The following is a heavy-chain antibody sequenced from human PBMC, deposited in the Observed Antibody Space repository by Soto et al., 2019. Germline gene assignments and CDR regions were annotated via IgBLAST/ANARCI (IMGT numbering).Heavy chain of an antibody. CDR2: VSHDGRNT. J-gene: IGHJ4*02. V-gene: IGHV3-30*18. Sequence: PGGSLRLSCAASRLTFSDYAMHWVRQAPGKGLEWVAVVSHDGRNTHYADSVKGRFTISRDSSKNTVSLEMTSLRAEDTAVYYCAKGGRQWLVTSDFNYWGQGALVTVSS. CDR1: RLTFSDYA. CDR3: AKGGRQWLVTSDFNY. D-gene: IGHD6-19*01.